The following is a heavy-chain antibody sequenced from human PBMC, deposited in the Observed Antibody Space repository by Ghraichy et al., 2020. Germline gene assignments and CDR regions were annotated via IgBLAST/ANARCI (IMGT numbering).Heavy chain of an antibody. CDR3: ARIMIGAADDAFDI. Sequence: GGSLRLSCAASGFTVSSNYMSWVRQAPGKGLEWVSVIYSGGSAYYADSVKGRFTISRDNSKNTLYLQMNSLRAEDTAVYYCARIMIGAADDAFDIWGQGTMVTVSS. CDR2: IYSGGSA. J-gene: IGHJ3*02. CDR1: GFTVSSNY. D-gene: IGHD3-16*01. V-gene: IGHV3-66*01.